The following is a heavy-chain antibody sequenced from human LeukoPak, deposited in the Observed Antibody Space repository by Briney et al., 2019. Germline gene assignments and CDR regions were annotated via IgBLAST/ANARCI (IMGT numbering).Heavy chain of an antibody. CDR1: GGSFSGYY. CDR3: AGVFGFGEPKGKYYFDY. J-gene: IGHJ4*02. D-gene: IGHD3-10*01. Sequence: PSETLSLTCAVYGGSFSGYYWSWIRQPPGKGLEWIGEINHSGSTNYNPSLKSRVTISVDTSKNQFSLKLSSVTAADTAVYYCAGVFGFGEPKGKYYFDYWGQGTLVTVSS. V-gene: IGHV4-34*01. CDR2: INHSGST.